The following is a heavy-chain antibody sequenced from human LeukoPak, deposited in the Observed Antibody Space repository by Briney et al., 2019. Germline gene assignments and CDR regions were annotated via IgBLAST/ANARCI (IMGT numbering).Heavy chain of an antibody. CDR2: IILIFGTA. Sequence: ASVKVSCKASGGTFSSYAISWVRQAPGQGLEWMGGIILIFGTANYAQKFQGRVTITADKSTSTAYMELSSLRSEDTAVYYCARDPDAFMVRGDKEGYWGQGTLVTVSS. CDR1: GGTFSSYA. CDR3: ARDPDAFMVRGDKEGY. D-gene: IGHD3-10*01. J-gene: IGHJ4*02. V-gene: IGHV1-69*06.